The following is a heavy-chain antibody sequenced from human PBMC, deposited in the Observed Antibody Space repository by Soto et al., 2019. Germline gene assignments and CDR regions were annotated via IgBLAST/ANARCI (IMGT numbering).Heavy chain of an antibody. V-gene: IGHV1-3*01. CDR3: ASGYSYGANFDY. D-gene: IGHD5-18*01. CDR2: INAGNGNT. J-gene: IGHJ4*02. CDR1: GYTFTSYA. Sequence: QVQLVQSGAEVKKPGASVKVSCKASGYTFTSYAMHWVRQAPGQRLEWMGWINAGNGNTKYSQKFQGRVAITRDTSASTAYMELSSLRSEDTAVYYCASGYSYGANFDYWGQGTLVTVSS.